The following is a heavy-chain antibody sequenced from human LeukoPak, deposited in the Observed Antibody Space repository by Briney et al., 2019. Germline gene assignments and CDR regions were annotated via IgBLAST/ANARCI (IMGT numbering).Heavy chain of an antibody. CDR3: ARIVGGSSWYYFDH. Sequence: SETLSLTCGVSGGSISSHYWSWIRQPPGKGLEWIGYINYSGSTNYNRSLKSRITISVDTSKDQFSLNLSSVTAADTAVYYCARIVGGSSWYYFDHWGQGALVTVSS. D-gene: IGHD6-13*01. V-gene: IGHV4-59*11. J-gene: IGHJ4*02. CDR1: GGSISSHY. CDR2: INYSGST.